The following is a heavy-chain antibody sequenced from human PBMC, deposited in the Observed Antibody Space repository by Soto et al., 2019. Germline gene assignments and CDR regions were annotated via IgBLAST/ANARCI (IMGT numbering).Heavy chain of an antibody. CDR1: GFTFGTYA. D-gene: IGHD3-10*01. Sequence: EVQLLESGGGLVQRGGSLRLSCSASGFTFGTYAMNWVRQAPGKGLEWVSGISGSGSRTYYADSVKGRFTISRDNSENSVNLQMNGLRDDDTALYYCARRYGSGRYDWFDSWGLGALV. CDR2: ISGSGSRT. V-gene: IGHV3-23*01. CDR3: ARRYGSGRYDWFDS. J-gene: IGHJ5*01.